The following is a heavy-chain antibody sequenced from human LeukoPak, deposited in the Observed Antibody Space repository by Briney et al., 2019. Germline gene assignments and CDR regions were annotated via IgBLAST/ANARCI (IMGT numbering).Heavy chain of an antibody. J-gene: IGHJ4*01. Sequence: GGSLRLSCGASGFTFSSYAMVWVRQAPGKGLEWVSGISDSGGSRHYADSAKGRFTISRDNSKNTLYLQVNSLRAEDTAVYFCAKGPKKQMVGSRGYYFDFWGQGTLVTVSS. V-gene: IGHV3-23*01. CDR2: ISDSGGSR. CDR3: AKGPKKQMVGSRGYYFDF. D-gene: IGHD6-13*01. CDR1: GFTFSSYA.